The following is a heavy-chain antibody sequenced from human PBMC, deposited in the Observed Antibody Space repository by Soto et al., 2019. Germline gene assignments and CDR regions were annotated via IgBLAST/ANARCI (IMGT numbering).Heavy chain of an antibody. V-gene: IGHV4-30-2*01. CDR1: GDSITSGGYS. CDR3: ARAHYGPSGSDFDS. CDR2: IYHTGSA. D-gene: IGHD3-10*01. J-gene: IGHJ4*02. Sequence: QVQLQESGSGLVKPSETLSLTCSVSGDSITSGGYSGSWIRQPPRRGLEWIGYIYHTGSASYSPSLKGRVTISVDKSKNQFSLSLNSVTAAATAIYYCARAHYGPSGSDFDSWGQGSLFTVSS.